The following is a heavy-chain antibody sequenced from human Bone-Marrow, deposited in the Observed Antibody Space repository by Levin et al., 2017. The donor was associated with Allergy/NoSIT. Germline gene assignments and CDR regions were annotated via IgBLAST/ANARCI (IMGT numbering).Heavy chain of an antibody. CDR2: IYTSGNT. CDR3: ARVLQYYYYYMDV. J-gene: IGHJ6*03. Sequence: SCTVSGVSITSGNYYWSWIRQPAGKGLEWIGHIYTSGNTNYNPSLKSRVTISVDTSKNQFSLKLRSVTAADPAVYYCARVLQYYYYYMDVWGKGTTVTVSS. CDR1: GVSITSGNYY. D-gene: IGHD5-24*01. V-gene: IGHV4-61*09.